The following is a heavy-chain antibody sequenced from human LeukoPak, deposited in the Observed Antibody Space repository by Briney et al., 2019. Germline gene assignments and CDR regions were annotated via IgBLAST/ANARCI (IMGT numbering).Heavy chain of an antibody. CDR3: ARDSGYSGYDYTPIDY. J-gene: IGHJ4*02. CDR1: GFTFSSYG. Sequence: PGGSLRLSCAASGFTFSSYGMHWVRQAPGKGLEWVAFIRYDGTNKYYADSVKARFTISRDNSKNTLYLQMNSLRAEDTAVYYCARDSGYSGYDYTPIDYWGQGTLVTVSS. CDR2: IRYDGTNK. V-gene: IGHV3-30*02. D-gene: IGHD5-12*01.